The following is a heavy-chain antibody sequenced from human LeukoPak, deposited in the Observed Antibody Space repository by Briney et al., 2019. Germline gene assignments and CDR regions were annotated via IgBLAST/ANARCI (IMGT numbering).Heavy chain of an antibody. CDR2: ISLSSGVI. V-gene: IGHV3-48*01. D-gene: IGHD3-22*01. CDR1: GFTFSSSG. J-gene: IGHJ4*02. Sequence: GGSLRLSCAVSGFTFSSSGMNWVRQAPGKGLEWISYISLSSGVIYYADSVKGRFTISRDNAKNSLYLQINSLRAEDTAIYYCARRGFYDSSGYDYWGQGTLVTVSS. CDR3: ARRGFYDSSGYDY.